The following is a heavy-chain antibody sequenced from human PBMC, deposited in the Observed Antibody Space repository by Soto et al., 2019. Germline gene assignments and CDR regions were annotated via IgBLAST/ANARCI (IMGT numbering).Heavy chain of an antibody. CDR1: GYRFTSYW. CDR2: IYPGDSDT. J-gene: IGHJ3*02. V-gene: IGHV5-51*01. CDR3: AKRTNGAFDI. D-gene: IGHD2-2*01. Sequence: RGESLKISCKGSGYRFTSYWIDRVRQMPGKGLEWMGIIYPGDSDTRYSPSFQGQVTISADKSISTAYLQWSSLKASDTAMYYCAKRTNGAFDIWGQGTMVTVSS.